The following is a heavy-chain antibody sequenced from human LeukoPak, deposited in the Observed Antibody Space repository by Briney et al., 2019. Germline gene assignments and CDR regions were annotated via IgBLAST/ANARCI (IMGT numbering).Heavy chain of an antibody. V-gene: IGHV5-51*01. Sequence: GGSLKISFKTSGYSFSKYWIGWVRQMPGKGLEWMGIIYPGDSDTRYSPSFRGQVTIPADTSIETAYLQWSSLKASDTAMCYCARQAVEDSSGWFDPWGQGTLVTVSS. CDR2: IYPGDSDT. CDR3: ARQAVEDSSGWFDP. CDR1: GYSFSKYW. J-gene: IGHJ5*02. D-gene: IGHD2-21*01.